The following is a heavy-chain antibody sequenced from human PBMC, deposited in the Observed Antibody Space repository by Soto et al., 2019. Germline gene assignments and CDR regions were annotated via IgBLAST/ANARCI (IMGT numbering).Heavy chain of an antibody. CDR2: ISGSGGST. D-gene: IGHD6-19*01. CDR3: AKDSVAGDYYYYYYMDV. J-gene: IGHJ6*03. CDR1: GFPFSSYA. Sequence: GGSLRLSCAASGFPFSSYAMSWVRQAPGKGLEWVSAISGSGGSTYYADSVKGRFTISRDNSKNTLYLQMNSLRAEDTAVYYCAKDSVAGDYYYYYYMDVWGKGTTVTVSS. V-gene: IGHV3-23*01.